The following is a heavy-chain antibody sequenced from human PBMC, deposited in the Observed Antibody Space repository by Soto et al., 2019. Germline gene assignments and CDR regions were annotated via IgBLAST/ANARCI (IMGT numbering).Heavy chain of an antibody. D-gene: IGHD3-3*01. CDR1: GFSLNTSRVG. V-gene: IGHV2-5*02. CDR3: VHGPYYNFWSGYPPLDY. J-gene: IGHJ4*02. CDR2: IYWDDDK. Sequence: QITLKESGPTLVEPTQTLTLTCTFSGFSLNTSRVGVGWIRQPPGKALEWLALIYWDDDKRFSPSLKTRLTIARDTSKNQVVLTMTNMDPVDTATYYCVHGPYYNFWSGYPPLDYWGQGTLVTVSS.